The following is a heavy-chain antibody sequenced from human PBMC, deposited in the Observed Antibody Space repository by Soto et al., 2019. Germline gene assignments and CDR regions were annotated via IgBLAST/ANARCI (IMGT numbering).Heavy chain of an antibody. CDR3: AAFATTGDAFDI. J-gene: IGHJ3*02. Sequence: MQLVQSGPEVKKPGTSVKVSCKASGFTFRRSAVQWVRQARGQRLEWIGWIVVGSGNTNYAQKFQERVTITRDMSTTTAYMELSSLRSEDTAVYYCAAFATTGDAFDIWGQGTMVTVSS. V-gene: IGHV1-58*01. CDR1: GFTFRRSA. D-gene: IGHD4-17*01. CDR2: IVVGSGNT.